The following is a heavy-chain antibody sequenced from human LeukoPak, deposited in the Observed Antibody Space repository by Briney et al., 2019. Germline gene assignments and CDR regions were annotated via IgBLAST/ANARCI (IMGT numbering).Heavy chain of an antibody. D-gene: IGHD3-9*01. J-gene: IGHJ6*04. CDR1: GGSISSYY. CDR2: IYYSGST. V-gene: IGHV4-59*01. Sequence: SETLSLTCTVSGGSISSYYWSWIRQPPGKGLEWIGYIYYSGSTNYNPSLKSRVTISVDTPKNQFSLKLSSVTGADTAVYYCAREFYDILTGYYYGMDVWGKGTTVSVSS. CDR3: AREFYDILTGYYYGMDV.